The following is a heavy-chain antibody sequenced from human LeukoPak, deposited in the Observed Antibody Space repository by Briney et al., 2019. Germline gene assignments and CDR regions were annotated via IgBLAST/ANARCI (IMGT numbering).Heavy chain of an antibody. CDR2: INDGGNVI. D-gene: IGHD1-26*01. V-gene: IGHV3-48*03. J-gene: IGHJ4*02. CDR3: AGGPQFSGSHGF. CDR1: GFTFSNFE. Sequence: PGGSLRLSCEVSGFTFSNFEMAWVRQAPGMGLEWIAYINDGGNVIRYADTVRGRFSISRDSVKQSGFLQMNSLRVDDTAIYYCAGGPQFSGSHGFWGQGTLVSVSS.